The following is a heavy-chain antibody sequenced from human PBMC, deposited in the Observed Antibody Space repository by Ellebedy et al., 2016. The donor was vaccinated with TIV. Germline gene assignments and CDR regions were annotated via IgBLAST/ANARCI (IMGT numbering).Heavy chain of an antibody. CDR2: IPYHGSDK. D-gene: IGHD3-22*01. V-gene: IGHV3-30*04. CDR3: AREGFDSSPDS. Sequence: PGGSLRLSCAASGFTSSTYAMHWVRQAPGKGLEWVALIPYHGSDKDYADSVKGRFTISIDNSNNTLYLHMNSLKTEDTAVYYCAREGFDSSPDSWGQGTLVTVSS. CDR1: GFTSSTYA. J-gene: IGHJ4*02.